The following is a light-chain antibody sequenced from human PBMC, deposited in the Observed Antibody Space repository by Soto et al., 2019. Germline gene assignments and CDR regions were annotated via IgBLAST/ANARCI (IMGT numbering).Light chain of an antibody. Sequence: EIVMTQSPATLSVSPGERATLSCRASQSVSSNLAWYQQKPGQAPRLLIYGASTRATGIPARFSGSRSATEFTLTINSLQSEDFAVYYCQQYNNWPPYTFGQRTKLEIK. V-gene: IGKV3-15*01. CDR1: QSVSSN. J-gene: IGKJ2*01. CDR2: GAS. CDR3: QQYNNWPPYT.